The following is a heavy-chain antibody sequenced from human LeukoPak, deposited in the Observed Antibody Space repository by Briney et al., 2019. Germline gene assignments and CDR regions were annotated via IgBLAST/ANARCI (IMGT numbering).Heavy chain of an antibody. Sequence: PGGSLRLSCAASGFIVSNKYMAWVRQTPGEGLEWASVIYTGGRTYYADPVKGRFPIPRDNPKDTLHFQMNRLRVEDTAVYYCATTVISASDGMAVWGQGTTVTVSS. CDR2: IYTGGRT. CDR3: ATTVISASDGMAV. D-gene: IGHD4-11*01. V-gene: IGHV3-53*01. J-gene: IGHJ6*02. CDR1: GFIVSNKY.